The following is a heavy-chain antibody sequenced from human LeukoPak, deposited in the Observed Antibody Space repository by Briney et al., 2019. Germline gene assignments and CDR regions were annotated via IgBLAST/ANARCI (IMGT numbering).Heavy chain of an antibody. CDR2: IYYSGST. CDR3: ARVRFYYGSGQTFFDY. J-gene: IGHJ4*02. CDR1: GGSISSYY. D-gene: IGHD3-10*01. V-gene: IGHV4-59*12. Sequence: SETLSLTCTVSGGSISSYYWSWIRQPPGKGLEWIGYIYYSGSTLCNPSLKSRVTMSLDTSKNQFSLKLSSVTAADTAVYYCARVRFYYGSGQTFFDYWGQGTLVTVSS.